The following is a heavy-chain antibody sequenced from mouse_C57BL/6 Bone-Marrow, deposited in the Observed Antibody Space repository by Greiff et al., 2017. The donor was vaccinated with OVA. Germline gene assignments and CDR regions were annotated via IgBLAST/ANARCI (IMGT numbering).Heavy chain of an antibody. J-gene: IGHJ2*01. Sequence: QVQLQQPGAELVKPGASVKMSCKASGYTFTSYWITWVKQRPGQGLEWIGDLYPGSGSTNSTEKFKSKATLPVDTSSSTAYMQLSSLTSEDAAGYYCASRLRVYSDYWGQGTTLTVSS. CDR3: ASRLRVYSDY. CDR2: LYPGSGST. CDR1: GYTFTSYW. D-gene: IGHD2-4*01. V-gene: IGHV1-55*01.